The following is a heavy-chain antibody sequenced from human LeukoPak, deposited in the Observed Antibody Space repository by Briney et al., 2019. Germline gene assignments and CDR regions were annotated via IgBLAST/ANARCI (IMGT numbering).Heavy chain of an antibody. CDR1: GYTFTGYY. CDR3: ARAYYGSGSYFNYFDY. Sequence: ASVKVSCKASGYTFTGYYMHWVRQAPGQGLEWMGWINPNSGGTNYAQKFQGRVTMTRDTSISTAYMELSRLRSDDTAVYYCARAYYGSGSYFNYFDYWGQGTLVTVSS. V-gene: IGHV1-2*02. D-gene: IGHD3-10*01. J-gene: IGHJ4*02. CDR2: INPNSGGT.